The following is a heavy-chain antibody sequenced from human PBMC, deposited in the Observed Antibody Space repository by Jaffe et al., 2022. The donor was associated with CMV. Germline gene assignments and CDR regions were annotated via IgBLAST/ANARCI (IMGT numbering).Heavy chain of an antibody. D-gene: IGHD2-15*01. Sequence: QVQLVQSGAEVKKPGASVKVSCKASGYTFTSYYMHWVRQAPGQGLEWMGIINPSGGSTSYAQKFQGRVTMTRDTSTSTVYMELSSLRSEDTAVYYCAATRRVFHWFDPWGQGTLVTVSS. CDR1: GYTFTSYY. V-gene: IGHV1-46*01. CDR2: INPSGGST. CDR3: AATRRVFHWFDP. J-gene: IGHJ5*02.